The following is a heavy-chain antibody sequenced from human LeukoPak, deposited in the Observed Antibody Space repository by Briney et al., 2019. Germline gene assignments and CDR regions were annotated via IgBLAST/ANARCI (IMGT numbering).Heavy chain of an antibody. J-gene: IGHJ4*02. V-gene: IGHV1-8*01. D-gene: IGHD5-18*01. CDR2: MNPNSGNT. CDR3: ARGRYSYGPQDY. CDR1: GYTFTSYD. Sequence: ASVKVSCKASGYTFTSYDINWVRQATGQGLQWMGWMNPNSGNTGYAQKFQGRATMTRNTSISAAYMELSSLRSEDTAVYYCARGRYSYGPQDYWGQGTLVTVSS.